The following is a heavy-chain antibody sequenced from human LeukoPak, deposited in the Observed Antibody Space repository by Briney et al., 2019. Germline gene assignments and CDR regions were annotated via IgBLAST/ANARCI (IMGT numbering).Heavy chain of an antibody. CDR3: ARRDDYDSSGYSIDFDY. CDR2: IYCSASS. J-gene: IGHJ4*02. CDR1: GCSLSSNTYY. V-gene: IGHV4-39*01. Sequence: SETLSLTCTVSGCSLSSNTYYWGWIRPPPGKGLEWIGSIYCSASSSYTPSLNRPVTISVYTNTNHLSLNISSVTAADTSVYYCARRDDYDSSGYSIDFDYWGQGTLVTVSS. D-gene: IGHD3-22*01.